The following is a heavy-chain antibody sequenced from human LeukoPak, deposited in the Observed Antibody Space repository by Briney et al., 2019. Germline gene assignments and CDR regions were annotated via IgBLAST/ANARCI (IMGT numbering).Heavy chain of an antibody. CDR2: ISSSSSYI. CDR3: AKDTGAVTYYYYYYMDV. J-gene: IGHJ6*03. CDR1: GFTFSSYS. Sequence: GGSLRLSCAASGFTFSSYSMNWVRQAPGKGLEWVSSISSSSSYIYYADSVKGRFTISRDNAKNSLYLQMNSLRAEDTAVYYCAKDTGAVTYYYYYYMDVWGKGTTVTVSS. V-gene: IGHV3-21*01. D-gene: IGHD4-17*01.